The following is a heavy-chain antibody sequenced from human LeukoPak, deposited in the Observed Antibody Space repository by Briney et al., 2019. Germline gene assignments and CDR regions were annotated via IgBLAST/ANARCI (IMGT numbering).Heavy chain of an antibody. D-gene: IGHD1-7*01. Sequence: PGGSLRLSCAASGFTFSNAWMSWVRQAPGKGLEWVGRIKSKTDGWTTDYAAPVKGRFTISRDDSKNTLYLQMNSLKTEDTAVYYCTTDPTNWNSYGMDVWGQGTTVTVSS. CDR3: TTDPTNWNSYGMDV. V-gene: IGHV3-15*01. CDR2: IKSKTDGWTT. J-gene: IGHJ6*02. CDR1: GFTFSNAW.